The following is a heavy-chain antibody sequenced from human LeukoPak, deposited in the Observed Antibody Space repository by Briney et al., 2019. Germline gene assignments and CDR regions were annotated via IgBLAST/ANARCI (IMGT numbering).Heavy chain of an antibody. CDR3: ARDRRDYYYCMDV. V-gene: IGHV1-18*01. J-gene: IGHJ6*03. CDR2: ISTYNGNT. Sequence: ASVKVSCKASGYTFTTYGISWLRQAPGQGLEWLGWISTYNGNTNYAQSLQGRVTMTTDTSTTTAYMELRSLRSDDTAVYYCARDRRDYYYCMDVWGKGTTVSVS. CDR1: GYTFTTYG.